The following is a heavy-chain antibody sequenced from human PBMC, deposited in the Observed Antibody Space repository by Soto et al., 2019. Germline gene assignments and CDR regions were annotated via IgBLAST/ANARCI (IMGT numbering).Heavy chain of an antibody. V-gene: IGHV3-53*01. CDR3: ARDGVHYYDSSGPDVEYFQH. D-gene: IGHD3-22*01. CDR2: IYSGGST. J-gene: IGHJ1*01. Sequence: EVQLVESGGGLIQPGGSLRLSCAASGFTVSSNYMSWVRQAPGKGLEWVSVIYSGGSTYYADSVKGRFTISRDNSKNTLYLQMNSLRAEDTAVYYCARDGVHYYDSSGPDVEYFQHWGQGTLVTVSS. CDR1: GFTVSSNY.